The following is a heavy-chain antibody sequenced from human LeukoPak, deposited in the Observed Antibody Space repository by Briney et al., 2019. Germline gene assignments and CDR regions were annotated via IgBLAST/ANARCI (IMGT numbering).Heavy chain of an antibody. CDR3: AKAPPYTKYFDY. V-gene: IGHV3-23*01. Sequence: PGGSLRLSCAASGFTFSSYAMSWVRQAPGKGLEWVSAISGSGGSTYYADAVKGRFTISRDNSKNTLYLQMYSLRAEDTAIYYCAKAPPYTKYFDYWAKEPFSPSPQ. CDR1: GFTFSSYA. D-gene: IGHD1-1*01. CDR2: ISGSGGST. J-gene: IGHJ4*01.